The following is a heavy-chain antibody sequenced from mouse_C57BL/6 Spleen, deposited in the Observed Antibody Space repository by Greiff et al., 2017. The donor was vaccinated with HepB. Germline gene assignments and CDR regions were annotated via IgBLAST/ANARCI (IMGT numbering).Heavy chain of an antibody. V-gene: IGHV1-9*01. CDR1: GYTFTGYW. CDR3: AREGGGDAMDY. Sequence: QVQLQQPGAELMKPGASVKLSCKASGYTFTGYWIEWVKQRPGHGLEWIGEIVPGSSSTNYNQKFKGKATFTADTSSNTAYMQLSSLTTEDSAIYYCAREGGGDAMDYWGQGTSVTVSS. J-gene: IGHJ4*01. CDR2: IVPGSSST.